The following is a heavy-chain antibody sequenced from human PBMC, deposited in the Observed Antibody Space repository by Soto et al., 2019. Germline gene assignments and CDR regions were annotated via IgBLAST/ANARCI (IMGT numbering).Heavy chain of an antibody. CDR2: IWYDGSYK. J-gene: IGHJ6*02. D-gene: IGHD3-9*01. Sequence: GSLRLSCAASGFTFSSYGMHWVRQAPGKGLEWVAVIWYDGSYKYYADSVKGRFTISRDNSKNTLYLQMNSLRAEDTAVYYCARGFRPFEAATDYYGIYVWGQGTTATLSS. V-gene: IGHV3-33*01. CDR1: GFTFSSYG. CDR3: ARGFRPFEAATDYYGIYV.